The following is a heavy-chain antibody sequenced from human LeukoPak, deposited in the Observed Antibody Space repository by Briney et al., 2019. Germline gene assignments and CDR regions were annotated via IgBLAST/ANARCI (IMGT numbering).Heavy chain of an antibody. J-gene: IGHJ4*02. CDR1: GYSFRSHS. D-gene: IGHD3-22*01. Sequence: GGSLRLSCAGSGYSFRSHSMNWVRQAPGKGLEWVSSISSISHYIYYADSVKGRFTISRDNAKNSLYLQMNSLRAEDTALYYCTRDYYDSSGLPFDYWGQGTLVTVPS. CDR3: TRDYYDSSGLPFDY. V-gene: IGHV3-21*01. CDR2: ISSISHYI.